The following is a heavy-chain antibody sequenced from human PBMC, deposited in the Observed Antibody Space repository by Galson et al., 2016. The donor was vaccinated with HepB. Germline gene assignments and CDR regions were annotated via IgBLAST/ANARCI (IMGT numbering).Heavy chain of an antibody. CDR1: GVPVRTFY. CDR2: ISYSGTA. CDR3: ARNDVLQVFHGMDV. J-gene: IGHJ6*02. V-gene: IGHV4-59*02. D-gene: IGHD4-11*01. Sequence: SETLSLTCTVSGVPVRTFYWSWVRHPPGKGLEWLGYISYSGTADYNPSLKSRVTTSMDKSKNQVSLKLNSTTAADTAVYYCARNDVLQVFHGMDVWGPGTTVTVSS.